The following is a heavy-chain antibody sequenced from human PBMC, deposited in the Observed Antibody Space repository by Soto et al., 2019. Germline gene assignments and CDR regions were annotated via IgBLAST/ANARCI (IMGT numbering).Heavy chain of an antibody. J-gene: IGHJ4*02. CDR2: ILPPFGTP. D-gene: IGHD2-21*01. Sequence: QVQLVQSGTVVQRRGSSVKVSCQASGGTFSSHGMAWVLQAPGQGLEWMGGILPPFGTPTYAPKFQGRLTITADKSTTTAYLELSSLRTEDSGVYYCASERSAQYIEVWGQGTLITVSS. V-gene: IGHV1-69*06. CDR1: GGTFSSHG. CDR3: ASERSAQYIEV.